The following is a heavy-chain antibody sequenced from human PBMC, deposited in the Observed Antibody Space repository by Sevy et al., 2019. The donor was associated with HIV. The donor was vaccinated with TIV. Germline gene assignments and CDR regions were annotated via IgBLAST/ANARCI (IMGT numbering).Heavy chain of an antibody. CDR3: AGENAWGRGYS. CDR1: GVSITSLY. Sequence: SETLSLTCTVSGVSITSLYWNWIRQPPGKGLEWIANIYYNGHINYNPTPKRRATLSLDTSKNQFSLGLSSVTAADTAMYYCAGENAWGRGYSWGQGTLVTVSS. D-gene: IGHD1-26*01. J-gene: IGHJ4*02. CDR2: IYYNGHI. V-gene: IGHV4-59*08.